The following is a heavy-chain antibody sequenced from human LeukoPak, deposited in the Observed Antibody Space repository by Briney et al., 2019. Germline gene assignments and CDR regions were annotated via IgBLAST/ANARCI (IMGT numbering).Heavy chain of an antibody. V-gene: IGHV4-59*01. J-gene: IGHJ4*02. CDR2: IYYSGST. Sequence: SETLSLTCTVSGGSISSYYWSWIRQPPGKGLEWIGFIYYSGSTNYNPSLKSRVTISVDTSKNQFSLKLSSVTAADTAVYYCARGGGSSSLGYWGQGTLVTVSS. D-gene: IGHD6-13*01. CDR1: GGSISSYY. CDR3: ARGGGSSSLGY.